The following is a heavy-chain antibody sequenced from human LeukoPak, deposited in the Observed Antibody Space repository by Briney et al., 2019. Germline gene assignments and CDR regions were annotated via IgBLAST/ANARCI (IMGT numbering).Heavy chain of an antibody. V-gene: IGHV1-24*01. Sequence: ASVKVACKVSGYTLTELSMHWVRQAPGKGLEWRGGFDPEDGETIYAQKFQGRVTMTEDTSTDTAYMELSSLRSEDTAVYYCATAFGSSGYYYDYWGQGTLVTVSS. D-gene: IGHD3-22*01. CDR1: GYTLTELS. CDR2: FDPEDGET. J-gene: IGHJ4*02. CDR3: ATAFGSSGYYYDY.